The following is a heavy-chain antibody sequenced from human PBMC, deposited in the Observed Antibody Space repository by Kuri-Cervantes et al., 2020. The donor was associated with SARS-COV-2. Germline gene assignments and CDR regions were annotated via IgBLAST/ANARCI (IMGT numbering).Heavy chain of an antibody. CDR1: GGSISNYY. CDR3: ARQHLGYYMDV. Sequence: SETLSLTCTVSGGSISNYYWGWIRQPPGKGLEWIGSIYYSGSTHYNPSLKSRVSISVDTSRNQFSLKVSSVTAADTAVYSCARQHLGYYMDVWGKGTTVTVSS. V-gene: IGHV4-39*01. J-gene: IGHJ6*03. CDR2: IYYSGST.